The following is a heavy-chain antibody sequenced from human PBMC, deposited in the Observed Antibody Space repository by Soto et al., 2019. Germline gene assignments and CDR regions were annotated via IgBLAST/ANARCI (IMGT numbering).Heavy chain of an antibody. J-gene: IGHJ6*02. CDR2: INHSGST. Sequence: PSETLSLTCAVYGGSFSGYYWSWIRQPPGKGLEWIGEINHSGSTNYNPSLKSRVTISVDTSKNQFSQKLSSVTAADTAVYYCARRRPPWGPLYGTSSREYGMDVWGQGTTVTVSS. CDR1: GGSFSGYY. V-gene: IGHV4-34*01. D-gene: IGHD4-17*01. CDR3: ARRRPPWGPLYGTSSREYGMDV.